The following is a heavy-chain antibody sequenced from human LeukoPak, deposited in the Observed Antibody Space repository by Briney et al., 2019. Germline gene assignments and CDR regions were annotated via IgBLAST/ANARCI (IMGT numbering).Heavy chain of an antibody. Sequence: GGSLRLSCAASGFTFSDYYMSWIRQAPGEGLEWVSYISSSSSYTNYADSVKGRFTISRDNAKNSLYLQMNSLRAGDTAVYYCARVHGSGSYPNGPDYYYYTVWTSGAKGPRSPSPQ. J-gene: IGHJ6*04. V-gene: IGHV3-11*06. CDR2: ISSSSSYT. CDR1: GFTFSDYY. D-gene: IGHD3-10*01. CDR3: ARVHGSGSYPNGPDYYYYTVWTS.